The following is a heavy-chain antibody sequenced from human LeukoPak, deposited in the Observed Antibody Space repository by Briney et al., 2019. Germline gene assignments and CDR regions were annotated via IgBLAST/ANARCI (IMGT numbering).Heavy chain of an antibody. D-gene: IGHD3-22*01. Sequence: GGSLRLSCAASEFTLSNYWMNWVRQAPGKGLVWFSRIKGDGSTTTYADSVKGRFTISRDNAKNTLYLQMNSLRAEDTAVYYCARYYYDSSGSQGAFDLWGQGTMVTVSS. CDR3: ARYYYDSSGSQGAFDL. CDR1: EFTLSNYW. CDR2: IKGDGSTT. V-gene: IGHV3-74*01. J-gene: IGHJ3*01.